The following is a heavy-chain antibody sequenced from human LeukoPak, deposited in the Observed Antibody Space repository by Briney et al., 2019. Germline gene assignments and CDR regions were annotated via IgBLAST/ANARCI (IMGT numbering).Heavy chain of an antibody. Sequence: GASVKVSWKASGYTFTSYGISWVRQAPGQGLEWMGWISAYNGNTNYAQKLQGRVTMTTDTSTSTAYMELRSLRSDDTAVYYCARWNHFEKTMVRGVADFDYWGQGTLVTVSS. CDR2: ISAYNGNT. CDR3: ARWNHFEKTMVRGVADFDY. D-gene: IGHD3-10*01. V-gene: IGHV1-18*01. CDR1: GYTFTSYG. J-gene: IGHJ4*02.